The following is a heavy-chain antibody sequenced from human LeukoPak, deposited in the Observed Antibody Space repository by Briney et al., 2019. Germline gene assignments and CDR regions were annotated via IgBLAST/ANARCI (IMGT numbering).Heavy chain of an antibody. Sequence: SETLSLTCTVSGGSISSYYWSWLRQPPGKGLEWIGYIYYSGSTNYNPSLRSRVTISVDTSKNQFSLKLSSVTAADTAVYYCARAFYPGYYSYMAVWGKGTTVTVSS. J-gene: IGHJ6*03. CDR2: IYYSGST. D-gene: IGHD3-3*02. CDR3: ARAFYPGYYSYMAV. CDR1: GGSISSYY. V-gene: IGHV4-59*01.